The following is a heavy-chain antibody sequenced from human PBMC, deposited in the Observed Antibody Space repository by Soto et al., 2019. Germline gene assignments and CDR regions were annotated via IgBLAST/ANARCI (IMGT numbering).Heavy chain of an antibody. V-gene: IGHV3-48*03. CDR3: ARGFGRFNY. CDR2: IDGSGTTK. CDR1: GFTFNDFE. D-gene: IGHD3-10*01. J-gene: IGHJ4*02. Sequence: EVQLLESGGGLVQPGGSLRLSCGVSGFTFNDFEMNLVRQAPGKGLEWLAYIDGSGTTKTYADSVRGRFTISRDNPNNSLFLQMSSLSAADTAIYYCARGFGRFNYWGQGTLVSVSS.